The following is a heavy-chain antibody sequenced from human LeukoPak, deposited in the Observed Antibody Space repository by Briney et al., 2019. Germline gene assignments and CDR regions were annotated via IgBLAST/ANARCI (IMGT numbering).Heavy chain of an antibody. CDR3: ANKRY. CDR2: LNADGNSI. CDR1: GFTFDDYV. V-gene: IGHV3-74*01. Sequence: GGSLRLSCAASGFTFDDYVMHWVRQVPGKGLEWVSRLNADGNSITYADSVRGRFTISRDNSKNTLYLQMNSLRAEDTAVYYCANKRYWGKGTTVTVSS. J-gene: IGHJ6*04. D-gene: IGHD2/OR15-2a*01.